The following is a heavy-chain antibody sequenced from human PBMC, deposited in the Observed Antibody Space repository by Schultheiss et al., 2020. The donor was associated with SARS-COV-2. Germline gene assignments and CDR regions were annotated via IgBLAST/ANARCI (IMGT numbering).Heavy chain of an antibody. CDR1: GGTFSSYA. Sequence: ASVKVSCKASGGTFSSYAISWVRQAPGQGLEWMGGINPNSGGTNYAQKFQGRVTMTRDTSISTAYMELSRLRSEDTAVYYCARVRLPGPGYFDYWGQGTLVTVSS. CDR2: INPNSGGT. D-gene: IGHD5-12*01. CDR3: ARVRLPGPGYFDY. J-gene: IGHJ4*02. V-gene: IGHV1-2*02.